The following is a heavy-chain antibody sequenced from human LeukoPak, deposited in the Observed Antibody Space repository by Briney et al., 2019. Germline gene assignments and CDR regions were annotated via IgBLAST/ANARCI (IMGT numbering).Heavy chain of an antibody. D-gene: IGHD3-3*01. CDR1: GFSLSNYA. J-gene: IGHJ4*02. CDR2: IWFDGSVK. Sequence: GGSLRLSCVVSGFSLSNYAMSWVRQAPGKGLEWVAAIWFDGSVKHYSDAVKGRFTISRDNSLDTLYLQMNSLRVEDTAMYYCAKDTAIQFLEPAFWGQGTLVTVSS. CDR3: AKDTAIQFLEPAF. V-gene: IGHV3-33*06.